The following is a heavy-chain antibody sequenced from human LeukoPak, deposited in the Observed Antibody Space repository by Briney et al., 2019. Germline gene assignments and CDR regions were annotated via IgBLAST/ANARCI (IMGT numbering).Heavy chain of an antibody. J-gene: IGHJ4*02. Sequence: SGGSLRLSCAASGFPLISYSINWVRQAPGKGLEWVSYISSSGSAIYYVDSVKGRFTVSRDNAKNSLFLRMNSPRAEDTAVYYCVRVKGSYFDYWGQGALVTVSS. V-gene: IGHV3-48*01. D-gene: IGHD2-15*01. CDR2: ISSSGSAI. CDR1: GFPLISYS. CDR3: VRVKGSYFDY.